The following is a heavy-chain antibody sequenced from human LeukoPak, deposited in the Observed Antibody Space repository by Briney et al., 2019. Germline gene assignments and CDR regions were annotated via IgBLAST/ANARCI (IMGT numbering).Heavy chain of an antibody. Sequence: SETLSLTCTVSGGSISSYYWSWIRQPPGKGLEWIGYIYYSGSTNYNPSLKSRVTISVDTSKNQFSLKLSSVTAADTAVYYCARVASRTPVYYYYMDVWGKGTTVTISS. CDR1: GGSISSYY. J-gene: IGHJ6*03. CDR2: IYYSGST. V-gene: IGHV4-59*01. CDR3: ARVASRTPVYYYYMDV.